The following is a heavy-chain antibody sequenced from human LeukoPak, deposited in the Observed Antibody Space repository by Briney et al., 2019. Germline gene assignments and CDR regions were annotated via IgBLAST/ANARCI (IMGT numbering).Heavy chain of an antibody. J-gene: IGHJ4*02. CDR3: PKSLADYYDSWVFDY. CDR2: ISSSGGST. Sequence: PGGSLRLSCAASGFTFSSYAMSWVRQAPGKGLEWVSAISSSGGSTYYADSVKGRFTISRDNSKNTLYLQMNSLRAEDTAVYYCPKSLADYYDSWVFDYWGQGTLVTVSS. D-gene: IGHD3-22*01. CDR1: GFTFSSYA. V-gene: IGHV3-23*01.